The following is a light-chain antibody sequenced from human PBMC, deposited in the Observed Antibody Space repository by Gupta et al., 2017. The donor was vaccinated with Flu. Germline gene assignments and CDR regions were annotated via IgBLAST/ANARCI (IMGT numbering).Light chain of an antibody. J-gene: IGLJ2*01. CDR2: ANN. CDR3: LSYDDTVTNAL. CDR1: SSNIGAGYD. Sequence: QSVLTQPPSVSGAPGQRVTIPCTGSSSNIGAGYDVNWYQQFPGAAPKLLIFANNNRPSGVPDRFSGSKSGSSASLAISGLQADDEADYYCLSYDDTVTNALFGGGTKLTV. V-gene: IGLV1-40*01.